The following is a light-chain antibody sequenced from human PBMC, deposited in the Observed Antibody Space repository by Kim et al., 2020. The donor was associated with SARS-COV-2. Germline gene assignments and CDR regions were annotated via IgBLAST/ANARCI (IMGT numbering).Light chain of an antibody. V-gene: IGKV3-20*01. J-gene: IGKJ1*01. CDR1: PSLTSRS. Sequence: EIVLTQSPGTLSVSLGERVTLSCRASPSLTSRSVAWYQQNPGQAPRLLIYGASNRATGIPDRFSGSGSGSEFTLSISRVAPEDFAVYYCQQYGTSPGTFGQGTKVDIK. CDR3: QQYGTSPGT. CDR2: GAS.